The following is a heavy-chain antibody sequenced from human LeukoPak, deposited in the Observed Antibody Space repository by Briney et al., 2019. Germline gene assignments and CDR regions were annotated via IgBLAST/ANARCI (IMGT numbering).Heavy chain of an antibody. V-gene: IGHV1-46*01. J-gene: IGHJ6*03. CDR1: GYTFTSYY. CDR2: INPSGGST. Sequence: ASVKVSCKASGYTFTSYYMHCVRQAPGEGLEWMGIINPSGGSTSYAQKFQDRVTMTRDTSTSTAYMELRSMRSDDTAVNYCARDLGRRCSGGSCNYYYNYMDVWGKGTTVTISS. CDR3: ARDLGRRCSGGSCNYYYNYMDV. D-gene: IGHD2-15*01.